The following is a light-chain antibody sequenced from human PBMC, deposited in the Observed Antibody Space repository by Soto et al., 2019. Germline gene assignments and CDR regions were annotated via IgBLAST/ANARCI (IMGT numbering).Light chain of an antibody. J-gene: IGKJ5*01. Sequence: EIVLTQSPATMSLSPGERATLSCGASESVIYSYVAWYQQKAGLAPRLLIHDASTRASGMPDRFSGSKSGTDFTLTIRGLEHEDAALYYCQQYGSSPITFGQGTRLEIK. CDR3: QQYGSSPIT. CDR1: ESVIYSY. V-gene: IGKV3D-20*01. CDR2: DAS.